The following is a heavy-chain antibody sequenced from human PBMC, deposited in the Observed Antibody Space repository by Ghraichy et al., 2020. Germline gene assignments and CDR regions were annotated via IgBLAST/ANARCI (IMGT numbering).Heavy chain of an antibody. CDR1: GGSISSSSYY. CDR2: IYYSGST. D-gene: IGHD3-10*01. J-gene: IGHJ4*02. V-gene: IGHV4-39*01. Sequence: SETLSLTCTVSGGSISSSSYYWGWIRQPPGKGLEWIGSIYYSGSTYYNTSLKSRVTISVDTSKNQFSLKLSSVTAADTAVYYCARRGGLDEFDYWGQGTLVTVSS. CDR3: ARRGGLDEFDY.